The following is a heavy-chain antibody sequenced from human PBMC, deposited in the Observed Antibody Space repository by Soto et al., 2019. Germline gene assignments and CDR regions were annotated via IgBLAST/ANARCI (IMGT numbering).Heavy chain of an antibody. CDR2: IYYSGST. J-gene: IGHJ4*02. CDR1: DGYISSYY. D-gene: IGHD1-26*01. V-gene: IGHV4-59*01. Sequence: PSLPKSLTCTVADGYISSYYLSWIRKPPGKGLEWIGYIYYSGSTNYNPSLKSRVTISVDTSKNQFSLKLSSVTAADTAVYYCARALGGSCYFDYWGQGTLVTVSS. CDR3: ARALGGSCYFDY.